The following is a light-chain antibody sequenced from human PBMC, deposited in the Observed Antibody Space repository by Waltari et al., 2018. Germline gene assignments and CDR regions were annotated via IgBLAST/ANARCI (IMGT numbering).Light chain of an antibody. CDR3: QSYDSSPLYG. J-gene: IGLJ1*01. V-gene: IGLV1-40*01. Sequence: QSVLTQPPSVSGAPGQRVTISCTGSSSNIGAGYDVHWYQQLPGTAPKLLISGNINRPAGVRDRFSGSKSGTSAALAITGLQAEDEADYYCQSYDSSPLYGFGTGTKVTVL. CDR2: GNI. CDR1: SSNIGAGYD.